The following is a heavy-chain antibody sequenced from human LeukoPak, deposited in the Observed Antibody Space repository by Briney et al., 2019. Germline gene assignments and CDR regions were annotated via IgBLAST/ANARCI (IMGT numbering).Heavy chain of an antibody. D-gene: IGHD3-16*01. J-gene: IGHJ4*02. CDR2: IYYSGST. CDR1: GGSISSYY. V-gene: IGHV4-59*08. CDR3: ASSSLWGYYFDY. Sequence: PSETLSLTCTVSGGSISSYYWSWIRQPPGKGLEWIGYIYYSGSTNYNPSLKSRVTISVDTSKNQFSLKLSSVTAADTAVYYCASSSLWGYYFDYWGQGTLVTVSS.